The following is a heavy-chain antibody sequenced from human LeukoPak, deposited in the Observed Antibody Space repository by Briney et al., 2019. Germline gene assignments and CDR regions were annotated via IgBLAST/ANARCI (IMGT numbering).Heavy chain of an antibody. J-gene: IGHJ4*02. CDR2: INSDGSGT. CDR1: GFIFGNYR. V-gene: IGHV3-74*01. D-gene: IGHD6-13*01. Sequence: GGSLRLSCATSGFIFGNYRMHWVRQAPGKGLVWVSRINSDGSGTDYAESVKGRFTISRGNAKNTLYLHMSSLRVEDTAVYYCAKYVSPGTFFDYWGQGTLVTVSS. CDR3: AKYVSPGTFFDY.